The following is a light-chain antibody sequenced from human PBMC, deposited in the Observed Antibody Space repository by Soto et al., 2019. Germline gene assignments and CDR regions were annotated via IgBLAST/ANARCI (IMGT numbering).Light chain of an antibody. CDR3: SSYTSTSTRV. CDR1: SSDVGGYRY. Sequence: QSVLTQPASVSGSPGQSITISCTGTSSDVGGYRYVSWFQQHPGEAPKLIIHEVTKRPSGVSNRFSGSKSGNTASLTISGLQAEDEADYFFSSYTSTSTRVFGTGTKLTVL. V-gene: IGLV2-14*01. J-gene: IGLJ1*01. CDR2: EVT.